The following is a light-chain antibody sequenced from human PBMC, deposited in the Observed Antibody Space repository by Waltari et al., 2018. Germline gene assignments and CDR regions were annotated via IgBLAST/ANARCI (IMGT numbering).Light chain of an antibody. CDR2: EVT. V-gene: IGLV2-14*01. CDR3: SSYTTSNTWV. Sequence: QSALTQPASVSGSPGQSITISCTGTSSDVGGYHHVSWYQHHPGKAPKLMIFEVTDRPSGVSNRFSGSKSGTTASLTISGLQAEDEADYYCSSYTTSNTWVFGGGTMVTVL. J-gene: IGLJ3*02. CDR1: SSDVGGYHH.